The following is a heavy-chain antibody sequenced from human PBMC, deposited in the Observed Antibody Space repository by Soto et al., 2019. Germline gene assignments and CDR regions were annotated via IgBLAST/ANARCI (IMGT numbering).Heavy chain of an antibody. V-gene: IGHV1-18*01. CDR2: ISAYNGNT. CDR3: ARDCSSTSCSAYYYDGMDV. D-gene: IGHD2-2*01. Sequence: QVQLVQSGAEVKKPGASVKVSCKASGYTFTSYGISWVRQAPGQGLEWMGWISAYNGNTNYAQKLQGRVTMTTDTSTSTAYMELRSLRSDDTAVYYCARDCSSTSCSAYYYDGMDVWGQGTTVTVSS. CDR1: GYTFTSYG. J-gene: IGHJ6*02.